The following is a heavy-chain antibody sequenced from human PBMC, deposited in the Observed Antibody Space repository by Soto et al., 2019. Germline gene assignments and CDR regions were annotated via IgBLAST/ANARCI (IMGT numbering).Heavy chain of an antibody. V-gene: IGHV3-48*01. CDR2: MSRSSNII. D-gene: IGHD2-2*01. CDR3: ARDERGEEYQLLATP. CDR1: GFTFSSYS. J-gene: IGHJ5*02. Sequence: EVQLVESGGCLVQPGGSLRLSCAASGFTFSSYSMNWVRQAPGKGLEWVSYMSRSSNIIYYADCVKGRFTISRDNAENSLYLQMNSLRAEDTAVYYCARDERGEEYQLLATPWGQGTLVTVSS.